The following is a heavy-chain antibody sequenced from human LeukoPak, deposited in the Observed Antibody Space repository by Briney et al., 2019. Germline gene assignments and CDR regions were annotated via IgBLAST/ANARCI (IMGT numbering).Heavy chain of an antibody. Sequence: GGSLRLSCAASGFTFSSFAMSWVRQAPGKGLEWVSTISATGHSTYYADSVKGRFTISRDNSKNTLYLQMNSLRAEDTAVYYCAKKMSGNYYFDYWGQGTLVTVSS. V-gene: IGHV3-23*01. CDR2: ISATGHST. CDR3: AKKMSGNYYFDY. D-gene: IGHD1-26*01. CDR1: GFTFSSFA. J-gene: IGHJ4*02.